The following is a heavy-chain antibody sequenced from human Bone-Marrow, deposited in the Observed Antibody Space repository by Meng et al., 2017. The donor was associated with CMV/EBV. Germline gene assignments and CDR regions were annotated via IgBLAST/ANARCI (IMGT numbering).Heavy chain of an antibody. V-gene: IGHV3-48*04. CDR3: SKKAVSPPSLDNWFDP. J-gene: IGHJ5*02. CDR2: ISRSGSKT. Sequence: GGSLRLSCAASGFTFSSYNMNWVRQAPGKGLEWISTISRSGSKTYYADSVNGRFTITRDNAKNSLYLQMNILRAEDTALYYCSKKAVSPPSLDNWFDPWGQGTLVPVSS. D-gene: IGHD5/OR15-5a*01. CDR1: GFTFSSYN.